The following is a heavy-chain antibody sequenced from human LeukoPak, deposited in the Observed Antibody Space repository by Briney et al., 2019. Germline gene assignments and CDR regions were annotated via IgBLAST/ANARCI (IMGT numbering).Heavy chain of an antibody. Sequence: GESLKISCKASGYSFTDYWIDWVRQMPGKGLEWVGLIYPGDSDTRYSPSFQGQVTMSADKSISTAYLQWSSLRASDTAMYYCAKYYVGNTFDIWGQGTMVTVSS. V-gene: IGHV5-51*01. CDR1: GYSFTDYW. CDR2: IYPGDSDT. J-gene: IGHJ3*02. D-gene: IGHD3-10*02. CDR3: AKYYVGNTFDI.